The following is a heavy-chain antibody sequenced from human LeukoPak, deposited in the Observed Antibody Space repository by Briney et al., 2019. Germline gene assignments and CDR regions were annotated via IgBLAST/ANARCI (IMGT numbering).Heavy chain of an antibody. V-gene: IGHV3-30*02. Sequence: GGSLRLSCEASGFTLTNYWMIWVRQAPGKGLEWVAFIWYDGNEIYYADSVKGRFTISRDNSRNTLYLQMNSLRTEDTAVYYCARAQPSYSSGWYVTGKDVFDIWGQGTMVTVSS. D-gene: IGHD6-19*01. J-gene: IGHJ3*02. CDR3: ARAQPSYSSGWYVTGKDVFDI. CDR1: GFTLTNYW. CDR2: IWYDGNEI.